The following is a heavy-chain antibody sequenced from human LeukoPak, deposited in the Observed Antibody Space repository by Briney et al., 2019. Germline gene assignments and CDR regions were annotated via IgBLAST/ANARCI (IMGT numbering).Heavy chain of an antibody. D-gene: IGHD2-2*01. V-gene: IGHV4-34*01. J-gene: IGHJ6*04. Sequence: PETLSLTCAVYGGSFSGYYWSWIRQPPGKGLEWIGEINHSGSTNYNPSLKSRVTISVDTSKNQFSLKLSSVTAADTAVYYCARGWIVVVPAAMNYYYGMDVWGKGTTVTVSS. CDR2: INHSGST. CDR3: ARGWIVVVPAAMNYYYGMDV. CDR1: GGSFSGYY.